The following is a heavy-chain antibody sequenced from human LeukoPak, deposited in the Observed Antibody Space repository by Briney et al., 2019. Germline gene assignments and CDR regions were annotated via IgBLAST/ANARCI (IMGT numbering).Heavy chain of an antibody. V-gene: IGHV1-46*01. J-gene: IGHJ4*02. CDR1: GYTFSIYS. CDR2: IDPDGGTT. CDR3: AREGATSEYTGVSWRYFFDF. D-gene: IGHD1-26*01. Sequence: ASVKVSCKASGYTFSIYSLHWVRQAPGQGLEWLGTIDPDGGTTSFAQKFQGRVTLTRDMPTNTVSLELRSLRSEDTAVYFCAREGATSEYTGVSWRYFFDFWGQGTLVTVSS.